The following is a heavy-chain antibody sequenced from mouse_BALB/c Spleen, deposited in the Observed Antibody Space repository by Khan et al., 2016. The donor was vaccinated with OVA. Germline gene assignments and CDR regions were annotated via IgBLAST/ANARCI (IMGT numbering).Heavy chain of an antibody. J-gene: IGHJ3*01. Sequence: EVELVESGGDVVKPGGSLKLSCAASGFTFSTYCMSWVRQTPDKRLEWVATVSTGGHYTYYTDTVKGRFTISRDNAKSTLYLQMNSLKSEDTAMFYCARLAYYYDSEGFAYWGQGTMVTVSA. D-gene: IGHD1-1*01. CDR1: GFTFSTYC. CDR2: VSTGGHYT. CDR3: ARLAYYYDSEGFAY. V-gene: IGHV5-6*01.